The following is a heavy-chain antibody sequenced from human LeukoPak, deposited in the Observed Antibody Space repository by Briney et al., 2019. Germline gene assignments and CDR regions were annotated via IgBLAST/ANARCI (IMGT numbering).Heavy chain of an antibody. CDR1: GFTFSSYG. CDR3: ARYCSSTSCLDY. V-gene: IGHV3-33*01. CDR2: IWYDGSNK. J-gene: IGHJ4*02. Sequence: PGGSLRLSCAASGFTFSSYGMHWVRQAPGKGLEWVAAIWYDGSNKYYADSVKGRFTISRDNSKNTLYLQMNSLRAEDTAVYYCARYCSSTSCLDYWGQGTLVTVSS. D-gene: IGHD2-2*01.